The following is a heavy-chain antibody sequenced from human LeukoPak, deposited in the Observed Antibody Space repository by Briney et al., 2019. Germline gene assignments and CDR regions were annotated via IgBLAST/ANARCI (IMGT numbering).Heavy chain of an antibody. J-gene: IGHJ4*02. CDR1: GFTFSNYG. CDR3: AKDRHSTYHSGWPLGY. D-gene: IGHD6-19*01. V-gene: IGHV3-30*02. CDR2: IYYHGRDK. Sequence: GGSLRLSCAASGFTFSNYGMSWVRQAPGKGLEWVAFIYYHGRDKYYGDSVRGRFTISRDNSKNTLYLQMDNLRAEDTAVYYCAKDRHSTYHSGWPLGYWGQGSLVTVSS.